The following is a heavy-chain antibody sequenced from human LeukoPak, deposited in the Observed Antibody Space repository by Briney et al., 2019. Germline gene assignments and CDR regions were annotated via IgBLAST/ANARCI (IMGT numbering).Heavy chain of an antibody. D-gene: IGHD4-23*01. CDR3: ARADGNSFSNRYFYYGMDV. Sequence: GGSLRLSCAASGFTVSRNYMSWVRQAPGKGLEWVSVIFSGGSTYYADSVKGRFTVSRDNSKNTVYLQMNSLRVEDTAVYYCARADGNSFSNRYFYYGMDVWGQGTTVTVSS. V-gene: IGHV3-66*01. J-gene: IGHJ6*02. CDR1: GFTVSRNY. CDR2: IFSGGST.